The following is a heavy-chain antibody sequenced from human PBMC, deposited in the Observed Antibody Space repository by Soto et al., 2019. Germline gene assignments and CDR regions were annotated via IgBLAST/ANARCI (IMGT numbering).Heavy chain of an antibody. CDR1: GYTFTGCY. CDR3: ARDALPLYYYDSSGYDAFDI. V-gene: IGHV1-2*04. CDR2: INPNSGGT. D-gene: IGHD3-22*01. Sequence: APLKVSCKSSGYTFTGCYIHWVRQAPGQGLEWMGWINPNSGGTNYAQKFQGWVTMTRDTSISTAYMELSRLRSDDTAVYYCARDALPLYYYDSSGYDAFDIWGQGTMVTVSS. J-gene: IGHJ3*02.